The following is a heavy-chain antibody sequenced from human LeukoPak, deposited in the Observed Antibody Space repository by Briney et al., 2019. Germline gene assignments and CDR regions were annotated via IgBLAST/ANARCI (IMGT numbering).Heavy chain of an antibody. V-gene: IGHV5-51*01. J-gene: IGHJ4*02. CDR1: GYTFTRYW. CDR2: IYPGDSET. CDR3: ARLGLVGDSDPAYFDY. D-gene: IGHD4-17*01. Sequence: GESLKISCEGSGYTFTRYWIGWVRQMPGKGLEWVGIIYPGDSETRYSPPFQGQVTMSAAKSINTAYLQWSSLKASDTAIYYCARLGLVGDSDPAYFDYWGQGTQVTVSS.